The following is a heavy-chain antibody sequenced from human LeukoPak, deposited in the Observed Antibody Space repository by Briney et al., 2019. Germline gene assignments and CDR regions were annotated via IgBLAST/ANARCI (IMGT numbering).Heavy chain of an antibody. J-gene: IGHJ4*02. Sequence: GGSLRLSCAASGFTFSSYSMNWVRQAPGEGLEWVSSISSSSSYIYYADSVKGRFTISRDNAKNSLYLQMNSLRAEDAAVYYFAREDTVTTSPFFDYWGQGTLVTVSS. V-gene: IGHV3-21*01. CDR3: AREDTVTTSPFFDY. CDR1: GFTFSSYS. D-gene: IGHD4-17*01. CDR2: ISSSSSYI.